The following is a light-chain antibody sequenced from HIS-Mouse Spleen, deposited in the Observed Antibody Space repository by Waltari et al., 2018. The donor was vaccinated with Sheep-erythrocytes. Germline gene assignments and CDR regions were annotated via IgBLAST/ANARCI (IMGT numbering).Light chain of an antibody. CDR1: SSDVGSYNL. J-gene: IGLJ3*02. CDR2: EGS. Sequence: QSALTQPASVSGSPGQSITISCTGTSSDVGSYNLVSWYQQHPGKAPKLMLYEGSKRPSGVANRVSCSKSGNTAALTISGLQAEDEADYYCCSYAGSSTPWVFGGGTKLTVL. V-gene: IGLV2-23*01. CDR3: CSYAGSSTPWV.